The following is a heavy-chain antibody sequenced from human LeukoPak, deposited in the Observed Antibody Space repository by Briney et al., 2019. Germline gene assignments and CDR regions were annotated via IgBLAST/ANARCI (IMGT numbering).Heavy chain of an antibody. D-gene: IGHD3-10*01. CDR2: IRGGGSDT. Sequence: GGSLRLSCAASGFTFSSNTMTWVRQVSGKGLEWVSSIRGGGSDTHYAGTVRGRFAISRDNSKNTLYLQMNSLRAEDTAVYYCARCYTYGTTWFGGLDVWGQGTTVTVSS. J-gene: IGHJ6*02. V-gene: IGHV3-23*01. CDR1: GFTFSSNT. CDR3: ARCYTYGTTWFGGLDV.